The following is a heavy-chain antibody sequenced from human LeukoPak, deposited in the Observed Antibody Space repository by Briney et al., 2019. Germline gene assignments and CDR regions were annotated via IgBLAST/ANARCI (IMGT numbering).Heavy chain of an antibody. CDR3: ARSAERNIHNFDY. Sequence: PGGSLRLSCAASGFTVSNNYMSWVRQAPGKGLEWVSVIYSGGSTYYADSVKGRFTISRDNSKNTLYLQMNSLRAEDTAVYYCARSAERNIHNFDYWGQGTLVTVSS. CDR1: GFTVSNNY. D-gene: IGHD2/OR15-2a*01. V-gene: IGHV3-53*01. CDR2: IYSGGST. J-gene: IGHJ4*02.